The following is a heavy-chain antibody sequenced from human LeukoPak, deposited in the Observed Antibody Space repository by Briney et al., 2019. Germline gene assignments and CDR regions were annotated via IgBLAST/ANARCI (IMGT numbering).Heavy chain of an antibody. D-gene: IGHD3-3*01. CDR3: AISIYDFWSGYRYY. CDR1: GFTFSSYS. J-gene: IGHJ4*02. Sequence: GGSLRLSCAASGFTFSSYSMNWVRQAPGKGLEWVSSISSSSSSYIYYADSVKGRFTISRDNSKNTLYLQMNSLRAEDTAVYYCAISIYDFWSGYRYYWGQGTLVTVSS. V-gene: IGHV3-21*04. CDR2: ISSSSSSYI.